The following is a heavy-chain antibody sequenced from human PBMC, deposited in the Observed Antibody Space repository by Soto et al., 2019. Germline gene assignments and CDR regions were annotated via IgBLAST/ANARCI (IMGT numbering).Heavy chain of an antibody. Sequence: SQTLSLTCAISGDSVSSNSAAWNWIRQSPSRGLEWLGRTYYRSKWYYGYAVSVKSRIAIKPDTSKNQFSLQLNSVTPEDTAVYYCARIHSSSSSDMDVWGQGATVTVSS. J-gene: IGHJ6*02. CDR3: ARIHSSSSSDMDV. V-gene: IGHV6-1*01. D-gene: IGHD6-6*01. CDR1: GDSVSSNSAA. CDR2: TYYRSKWYY.